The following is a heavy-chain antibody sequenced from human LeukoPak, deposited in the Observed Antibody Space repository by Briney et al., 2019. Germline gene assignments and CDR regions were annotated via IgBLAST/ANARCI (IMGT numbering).Heavy chain of an antibody. CDR3: AKDTGGRRWYYFDY. D-gene: IGHD3-16*01. Sequence: GGSLRLSCAASGFTFSSYAMHWVRQAPGKGLEWVAVISYDGSNKYYADSVKGRFTISRDNSKNTLYLQMNSLRAEDTAVYYCAKDTGGRRWYYFDYWGQGTLVTVSS. CDR1: GFTFSSYA. J-gene: IGHJ4*02. CDR2: ISYDGSNK. V-gene: IGHV3-30-3*01.